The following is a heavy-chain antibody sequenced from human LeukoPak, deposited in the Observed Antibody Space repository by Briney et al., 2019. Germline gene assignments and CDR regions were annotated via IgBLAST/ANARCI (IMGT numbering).Heavy chain of an antibody. CDR2: IYYSGST. J-gene: IGHJ4*02. D-gene: IGHD3-10*01. V-gene: IGHV4-61*01. Sequence: PSETLSLTCTVSGGSVSSGSYYWSWIRQPPGKGLEWIGYIYYSGSTNYNPSLKSRVTISVDTSKNQFSLKLSSMTAADTAVYYCARDLGPAYFDYWGQGTLVTVSS. CDR1: GGSVSSGSYY. CDR3: ARDLGPAYFDY.